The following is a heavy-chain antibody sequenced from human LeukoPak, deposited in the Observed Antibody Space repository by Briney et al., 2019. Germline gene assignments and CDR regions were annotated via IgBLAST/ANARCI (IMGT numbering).Heavy chain of an antibody. V-gene: IGHV3-20*04. CDR1: GFTFDDYG. CDR2: INWNGGST. CDR3: ARDGGSGTGYFVY. D-gene: IGHD1-26*01. J-gene: IGHJ4*02. Sequence: QSGGSLRLSCVASGFTFDDYGMSWVRQAPGKGQEWVSGINWNGGSTGYADSVKGRFTISRDNAKNSLYLHMHSLRAEDTALYYCARDGGSGTGYFVYWGQGTLVTVSS.